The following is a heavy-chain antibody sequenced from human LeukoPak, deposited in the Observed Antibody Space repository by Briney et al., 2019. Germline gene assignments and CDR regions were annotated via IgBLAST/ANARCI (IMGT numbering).Heavy chain of an antibody. CDR3: AKERAYGGNSEVVS. D-gene: IGHD4-23*01. CDR1: GFTFSSYA. CDR2: ISGAGGST. V-gene: IGHV3-23*01. Sequence: PAGSLGLSCAASGFTFSSYAMRWVRQAPGKGQKWNSGISGAGGSTYYSDSGKDRFPISRDNAKNTLYLQKEGLRPKCMSVQWGAKERAYGGNSEVVSWGGGTWVTVSS. J-gene: IGHJ5*02.